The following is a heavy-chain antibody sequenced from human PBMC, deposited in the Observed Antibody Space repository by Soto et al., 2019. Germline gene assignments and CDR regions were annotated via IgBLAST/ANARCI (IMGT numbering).Heavy chain of an antibody. CDR1: GFTFSSYG. D-gene: IGHD2-21*01. CDR2: TSYNEGNK. CDR3: AKDRCGGDGYYCYFDY. Sequence: QVQLVESGGGVVQPGRSLRLSCAASGFTFSSYGMHWVRQAPGKGLEWVAVTSYNEGNKYYAESVKGRFNISRDNSKKTLYLQMNSLRVEDTAVYYCAKDRCGGDGYYCYFDYWGQGTLVTVSP. J-gene: IGHJ4*02. V-gene: IGHV3-30*18.